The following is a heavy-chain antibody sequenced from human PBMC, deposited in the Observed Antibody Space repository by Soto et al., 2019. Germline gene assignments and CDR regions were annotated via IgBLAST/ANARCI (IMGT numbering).Heavy chain of an antibody. Sequence: QVQLVESGGGVVQPGRSLRLSCAASGFTFSSYALHWVRQAPGKGLEWVAVISYDGSNEYYADSVKGRFTISRENSKNTLYLQMNSLGADDTAGYYRARGGTLVRGVWGNTWFHPWGQETLVTVS. J-gene: IGHJ5*02. D-gene: IGHD3-10*01. CDR1: GFTFSSYA. CDR3: ARGGTLVRGVWGNTWFHP. V-gene: IGHV3-30-3*01. CDR2: ISYDGSNE.